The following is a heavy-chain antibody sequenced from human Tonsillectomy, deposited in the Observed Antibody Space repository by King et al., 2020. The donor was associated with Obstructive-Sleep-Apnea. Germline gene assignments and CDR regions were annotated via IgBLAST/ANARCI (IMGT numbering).Heavy chain of an antibody. J-gene: IGHJ4*02. V-gene: IGHV4-59*02. CDR3: ARIYSGYDFDY. CDR2: IYYSGFT. Sequence: QLQESGPGLVKPSGTLSLTCTVSGASVSSYYWSWIRQPPGKGLEWIGYIYYSGFTNYNPSLKSRVTMSLDTSKNQFSLKLSSVTAADTAVYYCARIYSGYDFDYWGQGTLVTVSS. D-gene: IGHD5-12*01. CDR1: GASVSSYY.